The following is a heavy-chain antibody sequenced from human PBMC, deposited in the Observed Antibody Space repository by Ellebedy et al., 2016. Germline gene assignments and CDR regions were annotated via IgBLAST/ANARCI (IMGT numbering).Heavy chain of an antibody. J-gene: IGHJ4*02. Sequence: GGSLRLSCAASGFTFSSYSMNWVRQAPGKGLEWVSSISSSSSYIYYADSVKGRFTISRDNAKNSLYLQMNSLRAGDTAVYYCVKDPTGTSNHWGQGTLVTVSS. CDR3: VKDPTGTSNH. CDR1: GFTFSSYS. V-gene: IGHV3-21*04. CDR2: ISSSSSYI. D-gene: IGHD1-1*01.